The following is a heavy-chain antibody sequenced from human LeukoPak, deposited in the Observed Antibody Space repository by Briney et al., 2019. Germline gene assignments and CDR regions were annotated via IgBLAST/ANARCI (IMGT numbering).Heavy chain of an antibody. CDR3: AKDLRGYDMDFDY. J-gene: IGHJ4*02. CDR2: ISGSGVST. D-gene: IGHD5-12*01. CDR1: GFTFNNFA. V-gene: IGHV3-23*01. Sequence: GESLKISCAASGFTFNNFAMSWVRQAPGKGLEWVSSISGSGVSTYYADSLKGRFTISRDNFKNTLFLQLNSLRAEDTAVYYCAKDLRGYDMDFDYWGQGTLVTVSS.